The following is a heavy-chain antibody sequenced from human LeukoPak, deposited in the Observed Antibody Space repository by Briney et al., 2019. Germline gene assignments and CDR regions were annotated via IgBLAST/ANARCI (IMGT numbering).Heavy chain of an antibody. Sequence: ASVKVSYTASGYTFTGYYMHWVRQAPGQGLEWMGWINPNSGGTNYAQKFQGRVTMTRDTSISTAYMELSRLRSDDTAVYYCARDRPGATFVRAFDIWGQGTMVTVSS. CDR2: INPNSGGT. CDR3: ARDRPGATFVRAFDI. V-gene: IGHV1-2*02. D-gene: IGHD3-16*01. J-gene: IGHJ3*02. CDR1: GYTFTGYY.